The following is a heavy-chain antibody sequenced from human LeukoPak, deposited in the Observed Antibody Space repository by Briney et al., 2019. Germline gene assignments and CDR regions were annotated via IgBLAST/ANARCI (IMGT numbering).Heavy chain of an antibody. CDR3: ATDFYDST. J-gene: IGHJ5*02. Sequence: GGSLRLSCTASGFTFSNAWMNWVRQAPGKGLEWVGRIRSNSDGGTIDYAAPVKGRFTLSRDDSKTTLYLQMNSLQTEDTAVYYCATDFYDSTWGQGTLVTVSS. CDR1: GFTFSNAW. D-gene: IGHD3-22*01. CDR2: IRSNSDGGTI. V-gene: IGHV3-15*07.